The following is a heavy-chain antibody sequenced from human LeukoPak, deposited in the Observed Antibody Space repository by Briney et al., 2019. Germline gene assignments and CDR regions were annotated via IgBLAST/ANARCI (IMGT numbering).Heavy chain of an antibody. D-gene: IGHD5-18*01. CDR3: GRVALDTSMIHY. Sequence: PGGSLRLSCAASGFTFSDYYMSWIRQAPGKGLEWVSYISSSSSYTNYADSVKGRFTISRDNAKNSLYLQMNSLRVEDTAVYYCGRVALDTSMIHYWGQGTLVTVSS. J-gene: IGHJ4*02. CDR2: ISSSSSYT. CDR1: GFTFSDYY. V-gene: IGHV3-11*06.